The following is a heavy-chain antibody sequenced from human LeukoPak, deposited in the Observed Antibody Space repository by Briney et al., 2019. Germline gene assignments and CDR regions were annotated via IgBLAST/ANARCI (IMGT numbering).Heavy chain of an antibody. CDR3: ARGSSSWYLFY. D-gene: IGHD6-13*01. Sequence: PWGSLRLSCAPSGFTFISFSMNWVRQAPGKGLEWVSSISSSSSYIYYADSVKGRFTISRDNAKNSLYLQMNSLRAEDTAVYYCARGSSSWYLFYWGQGTLVTVSS. CDR1: GFTFISFS. CDR2: ISSSSSYI. V-gene: IGHV3-21*01. J-gene: IGHJ4*02.